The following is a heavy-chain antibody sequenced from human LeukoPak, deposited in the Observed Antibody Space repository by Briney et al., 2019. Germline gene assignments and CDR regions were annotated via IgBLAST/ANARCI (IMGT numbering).Heavy chain of an antibody. Sequence: RGSLRLSCAVSGFTFTNAWMNWVRQAPGKGLEWVGRVRAKTDGGTTEYAAPVKGRFSISRDDSTNTVYLQMNSLITEDTAIYYCAADTPVPLAQIDYWGQGALVTVSS. CDR1: GFTFTNAW. CDR3: AADTPVPLAQIDY. D-gene: IGHD2/OR15-2a*01. J-gene: IGHJ4*02. CDR2: VRAKTDGGTT. V-gene: IGHV3-15*01.